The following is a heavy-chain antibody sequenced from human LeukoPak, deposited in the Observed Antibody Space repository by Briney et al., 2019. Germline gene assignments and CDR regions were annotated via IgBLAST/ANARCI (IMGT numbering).Heavy chain of an antibody. CDR3: ARGQGPDYFDY. CDR2: INPKSGGT. Sequence: ASVKVSCKASGYTFTGYYMHWVRQAPGQGLEWMGWINPKSGGTNYAQKFQGRVTMTRDTSISTAYMELSRLRSDDTAVYYCARGQGPDYFDYWGQGTLVTVSS. J-gene: IGHJ4*02. V-gene: IGHV1-2*02. CDR1: GYTFTGYY.